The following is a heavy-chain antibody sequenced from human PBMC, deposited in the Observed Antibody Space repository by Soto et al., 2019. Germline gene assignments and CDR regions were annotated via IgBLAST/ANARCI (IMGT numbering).Heavy chain of an antibody. J-gene: IGHJ5*02. CDR3: ARGRNTMVRGNNWFDP. D-gene: IGHD3-10*01. Sequence: SGFTFSSYAMHWVRQAPGKGLEWVAVISYDGSNKYYADSVKGRFTISRDNAKNTLYLQMNSLRAEDTAVYYCARGRNTMVRGNNWFDPWGQGTLVTVSS. CDR1: GFTFSSYA. CDR2: ISYDGSNK. V-gene: IGHV3-30-3*01.